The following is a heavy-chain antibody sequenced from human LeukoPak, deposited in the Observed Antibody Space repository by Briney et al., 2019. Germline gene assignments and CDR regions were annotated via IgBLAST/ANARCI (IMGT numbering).Heavy chain of an antibody. V-gene: IGHV1-18*01. CDR2: ISAYNGNT. Sequence: GASVKVSCKASGYTFTSYGISWVRQAPGQGLEWMGWISAYNGNTNYAQKLQGRVTMTTDTSTSTAYMELRSLRSDDTAVYYCARDDYGDYSARENDYWGQGTLVTVSS. D-gene: IGHD4-17*01. J-gene: IGHJ4*02. CDR3: ARDDYGDYSARENDY. CDR1: GYTFTSYG.